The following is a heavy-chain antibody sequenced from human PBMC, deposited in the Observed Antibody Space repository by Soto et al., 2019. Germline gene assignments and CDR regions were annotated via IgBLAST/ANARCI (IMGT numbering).Heavy chain of an antibody. V-gene: IGHV4-59*08. CDR3: ACQDEEGRSGLRGALDL. Sequence: SETLSLTCTVSGGSISSYYGSWIRQNTGKGLEWIGYIYYSGSTNYNPSLKSRVTISVDTSKNQFSLKLSSVTAADTAVYYCACQDEEGRSGLRGALDLWGSGTLVTVFS. D-gene: IGHD6-25*01. CDR1: GGSISSYY. CDR2: IYYSGST. J-gene: IGHJ2*01.